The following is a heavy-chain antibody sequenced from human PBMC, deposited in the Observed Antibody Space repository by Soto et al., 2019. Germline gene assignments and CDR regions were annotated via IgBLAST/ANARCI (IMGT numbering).Heavy chain of an antibody. Sequence: GGSLRLSCAASGFTFSSYAMSWVRQAPGKGLEWVSAISGSGGSTYYADSVKGRFTISRDNSKNTLYLQMNSLRAEDTAVYYCAKMTGLSKKGFMWWIRGGYFDYWGQGTLVTVSS. V-gene: IGHV3-23*01. J-gene: IGHJ4*02. CDR1: GFTFSSYA. D-gene: IGHD2-21*01. CDR2: ISGSGGST. CDR3: AKMTGLSKKGFMWWIRGGYFDY.